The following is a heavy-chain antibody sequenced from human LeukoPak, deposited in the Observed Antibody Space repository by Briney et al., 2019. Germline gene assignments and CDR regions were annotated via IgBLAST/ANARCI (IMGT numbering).Heavy chain of an antibody. CDR2: IRYDGTNK. V-gene: IGHV3-30*02. Sequence: PGGSLTLSCAASGFTFSGYGIHWVRQAPGKGLEWVACIRYDGTNKYYADSVKGRFTISRDNSKNTLYLQMHGLRAEDTAVHYCAKDKKYYNDSYYMDVWGKGTTVTVS. J-gene: IGHJ6*03. D-gene: IGHD5-24*01. CDR3: AKDKKYYNDSYYMDV. CDR1: GFTFSGYG.